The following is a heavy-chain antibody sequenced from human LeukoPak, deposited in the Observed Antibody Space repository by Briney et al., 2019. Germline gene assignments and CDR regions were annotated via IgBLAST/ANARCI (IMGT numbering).Heavy chain of an antibody. D-gene: IGHD3-3*01. V-gene: IGHV3-23*01. Sequence: AGGSLRLSCAASGFTFSSYAMSWVRQAPGKGLEWVSAISGSGGSTYCADSVKGRFTISRDNSKNTLYLQMNSLRAEDTAVYYCAKVMVPMNYDFWSPYNAFDIWGQGTMVTVSS. CDR1: GFTFSSYA. J-gene: IGHJ3*02. CDR3: AKVMVPMNYDFWSPYNAFDI. CDR2: ISGSGGST.